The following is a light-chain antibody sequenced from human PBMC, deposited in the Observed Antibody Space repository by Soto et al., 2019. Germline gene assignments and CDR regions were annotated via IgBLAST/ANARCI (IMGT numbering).Light chain of an antibody. V-gene: IGKV1-5*01. Sequence: DVPMTQSPSTLSACVGDAVAFTCRASQSVSGWLAWYQQKPGEAPKLLIYDASALPRGVPSRFSGSGSGTKFTLTIASLQPDDFATYYCQQYETFSGTFGPRTKVDI. CDR1: QSVSGW. J-gene: IGKJ1*01. CDR2: DAS. CDR3: QQYETFSGT.